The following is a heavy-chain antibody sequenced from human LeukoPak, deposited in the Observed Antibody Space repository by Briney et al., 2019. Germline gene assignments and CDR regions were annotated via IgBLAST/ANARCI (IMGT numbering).Heavy chain of an antibody. D-gene: IGHD6-13*01. Sequence: GGSLRLSCAASGFTFSSYGMHWVRQAPGKGLEWVAVISYVGSNKYYADSVKGRFTISRDNSKNTLYLQMNSLRAEDTAVYYCARAGLGAAADVWGQGTLVTVSS. J-gene: IGHJ4*02. CDR1: GFTFSSYG. V-gene: IGHV3-30*03. CDR2: ISYVGSNK. CDR3: ARAGLGAAADV.